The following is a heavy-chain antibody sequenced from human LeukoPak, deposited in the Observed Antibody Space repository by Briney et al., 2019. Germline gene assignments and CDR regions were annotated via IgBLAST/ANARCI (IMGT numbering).Heavy chain of an antibody. Sequence: SETLSLTCTVSGGPISSSSYYWGWIRQPPGKGLEWIGSIYYSGSTYYNPSLKSRVTISVDTPKNQFSLKLSSVTAADTAVYYCARGIFGVVINDYWGQGTLVTVSS. D-gene: IGHD3-3*01. CDR3: ARGIFGVVINDY. V-gene: IGHV4-39*01. CDR1: GGPISSSSYY. CDR2: IYYSGST. J-gene: IGHJ4*02.